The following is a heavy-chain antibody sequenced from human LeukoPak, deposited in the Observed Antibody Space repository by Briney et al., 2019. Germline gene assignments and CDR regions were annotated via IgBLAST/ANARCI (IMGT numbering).Heavy chain of an antibody. CDR1: GGSISSYY. D-gene: IGHD3-22*01. V-gene: IGHV4-59*01. CDR2: IYYSGST. J-gene: IGHJ4*02. Sequence: PSETLSLTCTVSGGSISSYYWSWIRQPPGKALEWIGYIYYSGSTSYNPSLKSRVTISVDTSKNQFSLKLSSVTAADTAVYYCARVRDRSGYYYDFDYWGQGTLVTVSS. CDR3: ARVRDRSGYYYDFDY.